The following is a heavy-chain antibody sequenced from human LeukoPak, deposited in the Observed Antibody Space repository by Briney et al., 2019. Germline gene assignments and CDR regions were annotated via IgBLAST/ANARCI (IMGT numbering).Heavy chain of an antibody. CDR2: IYYSGST. V-gene: IGHV4-59*01. CDR1: GGSISSYY. J-gene: IGHJ4*02. CDR3: ARGGAPGKGWFGELLYGDYFDY. D-gene: IGHD3-10*01. Sequence: NPSETLSLTCTVSGGSISSYYWSWIRQPPGKGLEWIGYIYYSGSTNYNPSLKSRVTISVDTSKNQFSLKLSSVTAADTAVYYCARGGAPGKGWFGELLYGDYFDYWGQGTLVTVSS.